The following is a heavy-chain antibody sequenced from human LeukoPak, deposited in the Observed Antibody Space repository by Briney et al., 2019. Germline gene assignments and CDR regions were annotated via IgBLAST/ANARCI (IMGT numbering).Heavy chain of an antibody. J-gene: IGHJ4*02. D-gene: IGHD1-26*01. CDR1: GFTFSNYG. CDR3: AKISGSTAL. CDR2: ISYDGSNK. Sequence: GRSLRLSCAASGFTFSNYGMHWVRQAPGKGLEWVSVISYDGSNKYSADSVKGRFTISRDNSKNTLHLQMNSRRAEDTAMYYCAKISGSTALWGQGTLVTVSS. V-gene: IGHV3-30*18.